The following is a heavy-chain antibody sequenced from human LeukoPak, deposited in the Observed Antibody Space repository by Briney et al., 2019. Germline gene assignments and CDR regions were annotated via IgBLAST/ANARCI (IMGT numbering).Heavy chain of an antibody. CDR2: ITSNSSYI. CDR3: ARAAYSSTWYSRYFDL. D-gene: IGHD6-13*01. J-gene: IGHJ2*01. CDR1: GFTFSSYT. Sequence: GGSLRLSCAASGFTFSSYTMNWVRQAPGKGLEWVSSITSNSSYIYYADSMKGRFAISRDNAKNSLFLQINSLRAEDTAVYYCARAAYSSTWYSRYFDLWGRSTLVTVSS. V-gene: IGHV3-21*01.